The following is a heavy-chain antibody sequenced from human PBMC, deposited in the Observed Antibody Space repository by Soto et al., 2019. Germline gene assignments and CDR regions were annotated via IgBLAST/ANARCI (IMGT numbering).Heavy chain of an antibody. CDR3: TRVATAVAGGEYFQH. CDR1: GFTFSNAW. D-gene: IGHD6-19*01. J-gene: IGHJ1*01. Sequence: EVQLVESGGGLVKPGGSLRLSCAASGFTFSNAWMSWVRQAPGKGLEWVGRIKSKTDGGTTDYAAPVKGRFTISRDDSKNTLYLQMNRLKTEDTAVYYCTRVATAVAGGEYFQHWGHGTLVTVSS. CDR2: IKSKTDGGTT. V-gene: IGHV3-15*01.